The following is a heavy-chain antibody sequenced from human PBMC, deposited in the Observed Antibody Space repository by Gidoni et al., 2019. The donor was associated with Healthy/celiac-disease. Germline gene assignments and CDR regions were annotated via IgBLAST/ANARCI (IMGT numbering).Heavy chain of an antibody. CDR3: AKMGLSSGSAYFDY. J-gene: IGHJ4*02. D-gene: IGHD6-13*01. CDR2: IMDTGFST. CDR1: GFTFSSYA. V-gene: IGHV3-23*01. Sequence: EVQLLESGGGLIQPGGSLRLSCAASGFTFSSYAMTWVRQAPGKGLEWLSTIMDTGFSTYYVDSVRGRFSISRDNSENTLYLQMNSLRAEDTAVYYCAKMGLSSGSAYFDYWGQGTLVTVPS.